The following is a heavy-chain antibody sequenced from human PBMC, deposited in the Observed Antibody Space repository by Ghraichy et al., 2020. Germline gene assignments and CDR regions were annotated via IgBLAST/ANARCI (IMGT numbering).Heavy chain of an antibody. V-gene: IGHV3-21*06. CDR1: GFTFNKYS. J-gene: IGHJ4*02. D-gene: IGHD6-13*01. CDR3: ARDGFHTDRIAAAGPSDFDL. CDR2: IGSRSIFT. Sequence: GGSLRLSCAASGFTFNKYSMNWVRQAPGKGLEWVSFIGSRSIFTYYADSVKGRFSVSRDNAKNSLYLQMDSLRVEDTAIYYCARDGFHTDRIAAAGPSDFDLWGQGTLVSVSS.